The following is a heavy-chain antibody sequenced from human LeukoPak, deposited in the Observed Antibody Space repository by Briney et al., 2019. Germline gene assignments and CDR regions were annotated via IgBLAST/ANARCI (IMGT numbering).Heavy chain of an antibody. CDR2: IWDDGSNK. V-gene: IGHV3-33*01. J-gene: IGHJ4*02. Sequence: GGSLRLSCAASGFTFSSYGMHWVRQAPGKGLEWVAVIWDDGSNKYYADSVKGRFTISRDNSKITLYLQMNSLRAEGTAVYYCATRGPRYCSGGSCSYFDYWGQGTLVTVSS. CDR3: ATRGPRYCSGGSCSYFDY. D-gene: IGHD2-15*01. CDR1: GFTFSSYG.